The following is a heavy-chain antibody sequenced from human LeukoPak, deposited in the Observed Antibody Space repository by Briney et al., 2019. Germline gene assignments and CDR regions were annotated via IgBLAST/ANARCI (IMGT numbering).Heavy chain of an antibody. D-gene: IGHD3-22*01. V-gene: IGHV1-8*03. CDR1: GYTFTSYD. CDR3: ARDVNYYDSSGYYLSDY. Sequence: ASVKVSCKAFGYTFTSYDINWVRQATGQGLEWMGWMNPNSGNTGYAQKFQGRVTITRNTSISTAYMELSSLRSEDTAVYYCARDVNYYDSSGYYLSDYWGQGTLVTVSS. J-gene: IGHJ4*02. CDR2: MNPNSGNT.